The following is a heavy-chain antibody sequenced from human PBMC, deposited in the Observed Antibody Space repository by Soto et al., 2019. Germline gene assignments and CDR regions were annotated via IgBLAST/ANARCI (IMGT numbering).Heavy chain of an antibody. J-gene: IGHJ4*02. V-gene: IGHV1-69*13. Sequence: VASVKVSCKASGGTFSSYAISWVRQAPGQGLEWMGGIIPIFGTANYAQKFQGRVTITADESTSTAYMELSSLRSEDTAVYYCARDLSGYDSSGYYSYWGQGTLVTVSS. CDR1: GGTFSSYA. CDR2: IIPIFGTA. CDR3: ARDLSGYDSSGYYSY. D-gene: IGHD3-22*01.